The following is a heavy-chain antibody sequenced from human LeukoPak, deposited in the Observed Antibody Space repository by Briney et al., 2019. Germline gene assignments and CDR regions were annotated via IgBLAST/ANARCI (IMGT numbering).Heavy chain of an antibody. CDR1: GFTFSSYS. V-gene: IGHV3-30*18. CDR3: AKASPLWF. D-gene: IGHD5-18*01. Sequence: PGGSLRLSCAASGFTFSSYSMNWVRQAPGKGLEWVAVISYDGSNKYYADSVKGRFTISRDNSKNTLYLQMNSLRAEDTAVYYCAKASPLWFWGQGTLVTVSS. J-gene: IGHJ4*02. CDR2: ISYDGSNK.